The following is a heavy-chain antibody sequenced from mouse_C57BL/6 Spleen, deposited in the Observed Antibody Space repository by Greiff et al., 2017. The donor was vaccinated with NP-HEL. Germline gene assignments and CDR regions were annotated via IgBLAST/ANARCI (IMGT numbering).Heavy chain of an antibody. J-gene: IGHJ3*01. CDR3: ARSGTDFGFAY. V-gene: IGHV1-69*01. CDR1: GYTFTSYW. CDR2: IDPSDSYT. Sequence: QVQLQQPGAELVKPGASVKLSCKASGYTFTSYWMHWVKQRPGQGLEWIGEIDPSDSYTNYNQKFKGKSTLTVDKSSSTAYMQLSSLTSEDSAVYCCARSGTDFGFAYWGQGTLVTVSA. D-gene: IGHD2-13*01.